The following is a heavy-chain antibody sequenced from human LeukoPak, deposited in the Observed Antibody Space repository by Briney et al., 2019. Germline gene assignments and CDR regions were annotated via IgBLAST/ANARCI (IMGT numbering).Heavy chain of an antibody. V-gene: IGHV3-23*01. CDR3: ARDTLNYYYYYMDV. CDR2: ISGSGVGT. J-gene: IGHJ6*03. Sequence: GGSLRLSCAASGFTFSSYTMNWVRQAPGKGLEWVSAISGSGVGTYYADSVKGRFTISRDNSWNTLYLQMSSLRVEDTAVYYCARDTLNYYYYYMDVWGKGTTVTVSS. CDR1: GFTFSSYT.